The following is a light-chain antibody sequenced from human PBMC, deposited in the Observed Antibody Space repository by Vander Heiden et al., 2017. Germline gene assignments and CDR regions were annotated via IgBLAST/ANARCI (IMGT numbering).Light chain of an antibody. Sequence: SVLPHPPSASPAPGKTITITCSGRTSNIEFNTVNWYQQFPGTAPKLLIYRSHERPSGVPDRFSGSQSATSASLAIIGLRSEDEAEYYCSAWSDSLKTYVFGTGTTVTVL. CDR3: SAWSDSLKTYV. CDR2: RSH. CDR1: TSNIEFNT. V-gene: IGLV1-44*01. J-gene: IGLJ1*01.